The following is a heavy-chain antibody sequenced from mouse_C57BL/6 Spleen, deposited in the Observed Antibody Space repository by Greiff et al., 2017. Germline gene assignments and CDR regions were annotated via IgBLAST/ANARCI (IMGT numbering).Heavy chain of an antibody. CDR3: ARVPYGNYYAMDY. J-gene: IGHJ4*01. CDR2: IYPRSGNT. CDR1: GYTFTSYG. D-gene: IGHD2-1*01. V-gene: IGHV1-81*01. Sequence: VQLVESGAELARPGASVKLSCKASGYTFTSYGISWVKQRTGQGLEWSGEIYPRSGNTYYNEKFKGKATLTADKSSSTAYMELRSLTSEDSAVYFCARVPYGNYYAMDYWGQGTSVTVSS.